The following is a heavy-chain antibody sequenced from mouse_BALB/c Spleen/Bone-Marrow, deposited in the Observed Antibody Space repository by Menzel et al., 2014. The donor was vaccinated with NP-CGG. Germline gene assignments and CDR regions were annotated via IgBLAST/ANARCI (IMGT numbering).Heavy chain of an antibody. Sequence: LQESGAELVRPGASVKLSCKALGYTFTDYEIHWVKQTPVHGLEWIGAIHLGSAGAAYNQKFKGKATLTADKSSSTAYMELSGLTSEDSAVYYCTRDAGNFDYWGQGTTLTVSS. CDR3: TRDAGNFDY. J-gene: IGHJ2*01. V-gene: IGHV1-15*01. CDR1: GYTFTDYE. CDR2: IHLGSAGA. D-gene: IGHD4-1*01.